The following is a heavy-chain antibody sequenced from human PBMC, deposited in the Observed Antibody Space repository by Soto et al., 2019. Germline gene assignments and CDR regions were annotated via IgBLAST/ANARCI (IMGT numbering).Heavy chain of an antibody. CDR3: ARSYSSGYLFDY. V-gene: IGHV4-59*01. D-gene: IGHD3-22*01. J-gene: IGHJ4*02. CDR1: GGSISSYY. Sequence: PSETLSLTCTVSGGSISSYYWSWIRQPPGKGLEWIGYIYYSGSTNYNPSLKSRVTISVDTSKNQFSLKLSSVTAADTAVYYCARSYSSGYLFDYWGQGTLVTVSS. CDR2: IYYSGST.